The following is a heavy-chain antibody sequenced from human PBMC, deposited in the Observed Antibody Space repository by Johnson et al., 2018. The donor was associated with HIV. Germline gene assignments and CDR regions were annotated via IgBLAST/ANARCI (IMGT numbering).Heavy chain of an antibody. V-gene: IGHV3-30*09. CDR1: GFTFSSYA. CDR2: ISDDGSNE. J-gene: IGHJ3*02. Sequence: QEQLVESGGGVVQPGRSLRLSCAASGFTFSSYAMHWVRQAPGKGLDWVAVISDDGSNEYYADSVKGRFAISRDNSKNTLYLQMNSLRAEDTALYYCARKGDAFDIWGQGTMVIVSS. CDR3: ARKGDAFDI.